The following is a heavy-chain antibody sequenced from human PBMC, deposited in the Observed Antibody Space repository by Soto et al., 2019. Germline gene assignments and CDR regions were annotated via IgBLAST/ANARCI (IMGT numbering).Heavy chain of an antibody. CDR2: INPNSGGT. Sequence: ASVKVPCKVSGYTLTALSMHWVRQAPGQGLEWMGWINPNSGGTNYAQKFQGWVSMTRDTSISIACMELSRLRSDDTGVYFWASGGKLRGGERGIKAFDIWGQGSMVTVSS. CDR3: ASGGKLRGGERGIKAFDI. V-gene: IGHV1-2*04. J-gene: IGHJ3*02. CDR1: GYTLTALS. D-gene: IGHD7-27*01.